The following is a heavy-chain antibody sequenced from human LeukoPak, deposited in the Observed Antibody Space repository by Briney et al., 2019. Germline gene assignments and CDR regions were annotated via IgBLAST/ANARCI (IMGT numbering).Heavy chain of an antibody. J-gene: IGHJ4*02. V-gene: IGHV4-30-4*01. CDR1: GGSISSYY. CDR3: ARALDYYDSSGYSFFDY. CDR2: IYYSGST. Sequence: SETLSLTCTVSGGSISSYYWSWIRQPPGKGLEWIGYIYYSGSTYYNPSLKSRVTISVDTSKNQFSLKLSSVTAADTAVYYCARALDYYDSSGYSFFDYWGQGTLVTVSS. D-gene: IGHD3-22*01.